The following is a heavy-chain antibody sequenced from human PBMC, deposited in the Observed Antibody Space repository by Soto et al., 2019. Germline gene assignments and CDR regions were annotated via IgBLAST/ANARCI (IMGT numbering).Heavy chain of an antibody. J-gene: IGHJ4*02. CDR3: STTVITAPLFEY. CDR1: GFTFSGHY. CDR2: IRNKPNGHTT. Sequence: EVQPVESGGGLVQPGGSLRLSCEGSGFTFSGHYMDWVRQAPGKGLEWLGRIRNKPNGHTTAYAASVKGRFTISRDESKNLVYLQMNSLKSEDTVLYYCSTTVITAPLFEYWGQGTLVAVSS. V-gene: IGHV3-72*01. D-gene: IGHD2-21*02.